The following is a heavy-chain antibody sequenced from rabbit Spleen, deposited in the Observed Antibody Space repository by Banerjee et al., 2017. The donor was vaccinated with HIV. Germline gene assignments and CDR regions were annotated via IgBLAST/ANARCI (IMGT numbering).Heavy chain of an antibody. CDR2: INAVTGKA. Sequence: QEQLVESGGGLVKPEGSLKLSCTASGFSFSNKAVVCWVRQAPGKGLEWIACINAVTGKAVYASWAKGRFTFSKTSSTTVTLQMTSLTAADTATYFCARDSAGREDFNLWGQGTLVTVS. CDR3: ARDSAGREDFNL. J-gene: IGHJ4*01. CDR1: GFSFSNKAV. V-gene: IGHV1S45*01. D-gene: IGHD4-2*01.